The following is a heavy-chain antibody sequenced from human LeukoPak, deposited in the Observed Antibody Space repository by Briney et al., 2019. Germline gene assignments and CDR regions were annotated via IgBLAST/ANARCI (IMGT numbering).Heavy chain of an antibody. D-gene: IGHD2-2*01. CDR1: GGSFSGYY. J-gene: IGHJ4*02. CDR2: INHSGST. Sequence: TCAVYGGSFSGYYWSWIRQPPGKGLEWIGEINHSGSTNYNPSLKSRVTISVDTSKNKFSLKLSSVTAADTAVYYCARGRNGYCSSTSCYRFDYWGQGTLVTVSS. CDR3: ARGRNGYCSSTSCYRFDY. V-gene: IGHV4-34*01.